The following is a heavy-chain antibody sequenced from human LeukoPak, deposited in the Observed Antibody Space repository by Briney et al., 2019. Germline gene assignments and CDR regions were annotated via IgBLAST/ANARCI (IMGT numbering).Heavy chain of an antibody. J-gene: IGHJ4*02. V-gene: IGHV3-23*01. Sequence: TGGSLRLSCAASGFTFSSYAMSWVRQAPGKGLEWVSAISGSGGSTYYADSVKGRFTISRDNSKNTLYPQMNSLRAEDTAVYYCARNPILGYCSSTSCYVFDYWGQGTLVTVSS. CDR2: ISGSGGST. D-gene: IGHD2-2*01. CDR1: GFTFSSYA. CDR3: ARNPILGYCSSTSCYVFDY.